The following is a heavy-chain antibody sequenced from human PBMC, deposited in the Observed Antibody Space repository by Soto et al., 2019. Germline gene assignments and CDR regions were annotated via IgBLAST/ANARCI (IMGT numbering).Heavy chain of an antibody. CDR3: ATTDARGYSYGSRDY. Sequence: SETLSLTCTVSGGSISSGDYYWSWIRQPPGKGLEWIGYIYYTGSTYYNPSLKNRLTISVDMSKNQFSLKLSSVTAADTAVYYCATTDARGYSYGSRDYWGQGTLVTVSS. D-gene: IGHD5-18*01. CDR1: GGSISSGDYY. J-gene: IGHJ4*02. V-gene: IGHV4-30-4*01. CDR2: IYYTGST.